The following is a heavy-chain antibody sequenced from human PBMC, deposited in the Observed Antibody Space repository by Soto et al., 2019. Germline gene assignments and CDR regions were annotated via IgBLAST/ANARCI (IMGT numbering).Heavy chain of an antibody. CDR2: FDPEDGET. V-gene: IGHV1-24*01. J-gene: IGHJ4*02. CDR1: GYTLTELS. D-gene: IGHD3-3*01. Sequence: GASVKVSCKVSGYTLTELSMHWVRQAPGKGLEWMGGFDPEDGETIYAQKFQGRVTMTEDTSTDTAYMELSSLRSEDTAVYYCATLIGAIFGVVKPPYFDYWGKGTLVTVAS. CDR3: ATLIGAIFGVVKPPYFDY.